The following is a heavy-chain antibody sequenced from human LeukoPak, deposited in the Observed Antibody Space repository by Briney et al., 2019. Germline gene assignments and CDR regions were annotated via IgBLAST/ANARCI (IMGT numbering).Heavy chain of an antibody. CDR3: AVSSSSSPYYFDY. D-gene: IGHD6-6*01. J-gene: IGHJ4*02. V-gene: IGHV4-34*01. CDR2: ISHSGNT. CDR1: GGSFSGYY. Sequence: SETLSLTCAVYGGSFSGYYWSWIRQPPGKGLEWIGEISHSGNTNYSPSLRSRITISLDTSKNRFSLKLSSVTAADTAVYYCAVSSSSSPYYFDYWGQGTLVTVSS.